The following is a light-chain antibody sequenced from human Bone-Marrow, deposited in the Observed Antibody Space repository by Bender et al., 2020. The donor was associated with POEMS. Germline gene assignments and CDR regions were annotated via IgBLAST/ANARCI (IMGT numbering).Light chain of an antibody. Sequence: SALTQPASVSGSPGQSITVSCTGSSSDLGSYDLVSWYQQHPGKAPKLILYEADKRPSGVSNRFSGSKSGNTASLTISGLQAEDEADYYCCSYAGSGTSVFGGGTKLTVL. CDR2: EAD. CDR1: SSDLGSYDL. CDR3: CSYAGSGTSV. J-gene: IGLJ2*01. V-gene: IGLV2-23*01.